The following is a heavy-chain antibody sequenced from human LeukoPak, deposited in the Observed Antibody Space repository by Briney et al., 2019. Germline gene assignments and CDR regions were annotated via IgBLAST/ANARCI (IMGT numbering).Heavy chain of an antibody. V-gene: IGHV3-53*01. CDR1: GFTVSSNY. CDR2: IYSGGST. CDR3: ARDRDLVVPAGMDV. D-gene: IGHD2-2*01. J-gene: IGHJ6*03. Sequence: PGGSLRLSCAASGFTVSSNYMSWVRQAPGKGLEWVSVIYSGGSTYYADSVKGRFTISRDNSKNTLYLQMNSLRAEDTAVYYCARDRDLVVPAGMDVWGKGTTVTVSS.